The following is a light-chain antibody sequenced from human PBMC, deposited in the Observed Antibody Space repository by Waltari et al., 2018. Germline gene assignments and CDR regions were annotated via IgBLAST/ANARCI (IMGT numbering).Light chain of an antibody. CDR1: SGDGGGFNL. CDR2: EVS. Sequence: QSALTQPASVSGSPGQSITISCTGTSGDGGGFNLFPWYQHHTGQAPKLMIYEVSERPLGVSNRFTGSKSGGTASLTISGLQADDEADYYCSSYTNTRIYVFGTGTKVTVL. J-gene: IGLJ1*01. V-gene: IGLV2-14*02. CDR3: SSYTNTRIYV.